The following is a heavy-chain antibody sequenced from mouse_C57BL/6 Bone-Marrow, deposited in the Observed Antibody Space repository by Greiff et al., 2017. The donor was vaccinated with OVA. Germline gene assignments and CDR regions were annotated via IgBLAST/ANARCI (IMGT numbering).Heavy chain of an antibody. J-gene: IGHJ4*01. CDR1: GYTFTSYW. V-gene: IGHV1-74*01. Sequence: VKLQQPGAELVKPGASVKVSCKASGYTFTSYWMHWVKQRPGQGLEWIGRIHPSDSDTNYNQKFKGKATLTVDKSSSTAYMQLSSLTSEDSAVYYCAIEYGNYRNYYAMDYWGQGTSVTVSS. CDR3: AIEYGNYRNYYAMDY. D-gene: IGHD2-1*01. CDR2: IHPSDSDT.